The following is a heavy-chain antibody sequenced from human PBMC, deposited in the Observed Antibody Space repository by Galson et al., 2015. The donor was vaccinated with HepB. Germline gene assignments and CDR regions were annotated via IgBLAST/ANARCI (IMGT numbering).Heavy chain of an antibody. J-gene: IGHJ3*02. CDR3: TTEDFYCSSTSCYYAFNI. D-gene: IGHD2-2*01. CDR2: IKSKTDGGTT. V-gene: IGHV3-15*01. CDR1: GFTFSNAW. Sequence: SLRLSCAASGFTFSNAWMSWVRQAPGKGLEWVGCIKSKTDGGTTDYAAPVKGRFTISRDDSKNTLYLQMNSLKTEDTAVYYCTTEDFYCSSTSCYYAFNIWGQGTMVTVSS.